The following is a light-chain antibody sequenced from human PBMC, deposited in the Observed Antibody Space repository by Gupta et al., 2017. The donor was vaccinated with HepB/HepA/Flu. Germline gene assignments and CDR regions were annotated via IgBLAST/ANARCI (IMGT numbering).Light chain of an antibody. CDR2: DVS. CDR1: SSDVGNDNY. V-gene: IGLV2-14*03. CDR3: SSDTTSSTQV. J-gene: IGLJ1*01. Sequence: QSALTQPASVSGSPGQSITIPCTGTSSDVGNDNYVSWYQQHPGKAPKFIIYDVSHRPSGVSTRFSGSKSGNTASLTISGRQAEDEADYFCSSDTTSSTQVFGTGTKVTVL.